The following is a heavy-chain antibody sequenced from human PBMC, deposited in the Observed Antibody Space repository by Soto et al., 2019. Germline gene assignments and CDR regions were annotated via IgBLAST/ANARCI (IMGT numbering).Heavy chain of an antibody. V-gene: IGHV1-46*03. J-gene: IGHJ4*02. CDR3: ARERGRQEPRDGPSFGY. CDR2: INPSGGST. Sequence: QVQLVQSGAEVKKPGASVKVSCKASGYTFTSYYMHWVRQAPGQGLEWMGIINPSGGSTSYAQKFQGRVTMTRDTSTTTVYMELSSLRSEDTAVYYCARERGRQEPRDGPSFGYWGQGTLVTVSS. CDR1: GYTFTSYY.